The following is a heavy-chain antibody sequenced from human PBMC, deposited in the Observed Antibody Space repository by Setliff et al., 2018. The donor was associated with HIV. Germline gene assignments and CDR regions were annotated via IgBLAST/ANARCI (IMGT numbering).Heavy chain of an antibody. D-gene: IGHD1-1*01. CDR3: VRDTDIWRYFPL. Sequence: ASVKVSCKASGSTFSTYDINWVRQAPGQGLEWMGWISTYSDETSSSQNLQGRLTMTTDTSTGTAYMELRSLRSDDTAVYFCVRDTDIWRYFPLWGQGTLVTVSS. CDR1: GSTFSTYD. J-gene: IGHJ1*01. CDR2: ISTYSDET. V-gene: IGHV1-18*01.